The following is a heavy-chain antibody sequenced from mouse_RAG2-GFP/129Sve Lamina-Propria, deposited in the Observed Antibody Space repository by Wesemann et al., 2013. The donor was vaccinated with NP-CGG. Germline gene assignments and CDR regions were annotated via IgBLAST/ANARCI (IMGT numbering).Heavy chain of an antibody. CDR3: ARQTGTWYFDV. J-gene: IGHJ1*03. CDR2: IYPGGGYT. D-gene: IGHD4-1*01. V-gene: IGHV1-63*01. CDR1: GYTFTNYW. Sequence: QVQLQQSGAELVRPGTSVKMSCKASGYTFTNYWIGWAKQRPGHGLEWIGDIYPGGGYTNYNEKFKGKATLTADKSSSTAYMQFSSLTSEDSAIYYCARQTGTWYFDVWGTGTTVTVSS.